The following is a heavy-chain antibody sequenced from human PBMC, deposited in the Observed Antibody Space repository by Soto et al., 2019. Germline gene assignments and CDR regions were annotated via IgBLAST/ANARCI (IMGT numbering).Heavy chain of an antibody. CDR3: AKDKGMSAAPLDY. CDR2: ISFDGTTK. V-gene: IGHV3-30-3*01. J-gene: IGHJ4*02. Sequence: XGSLKLSFAASWFTFSSHFMHWVRQAPGKGLEWVAVISFDGTTKYYGDSVRGRFTISRDNSKNTLFLQMNSLRAEDTGLYYCAKDKGMSAAPLDYWGQGPLVTVSS. CDR1: WFTFSSHF. D-gene: IGHD6-13*01.